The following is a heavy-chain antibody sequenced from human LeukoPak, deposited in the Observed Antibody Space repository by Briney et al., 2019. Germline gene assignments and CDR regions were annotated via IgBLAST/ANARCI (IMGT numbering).Heavy chain of an antibody. CDR2: IQYDGSNK. CDR3: AKDYDYGDYAIDY. CDR1: GFTFSHYG. D-gene: IGHD4-17*01. V-gene: IGHV3-30*02. Sequence: GGSLRLSCAASGFTFSHYGMHWVRQAPGKGLEWVSFIQYDGSNKYYADSVKGRFTISRDNSKNTVYLQMNSLRAEDTAVYYCAKDYDYGDYAIDYWGQGTLVTVSS. J-gene: IGHJ4*02.